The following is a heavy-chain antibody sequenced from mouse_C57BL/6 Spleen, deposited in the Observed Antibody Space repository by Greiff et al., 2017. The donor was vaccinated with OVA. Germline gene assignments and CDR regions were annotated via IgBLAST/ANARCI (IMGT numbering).Heavy chain of an antibody. Sequence: LQESGPELVKPGASVKISCKASGYAFSSSWMNWVKQRPGKGLEWIGRIYPGDGDTNYNGKFKGKATLTADKSSSTAYMQLSSLTSEDSAVYFCARGHYYGHYWGQGTTLTVSS. D-gene: IGHD1-1*01. CDR1: GYAFSSSW. V-gene: IGHV1-82*01. CDR2: IYPGDGDT. J-gene: IGHJ2*01. CDR3: ARGHYYGHY.